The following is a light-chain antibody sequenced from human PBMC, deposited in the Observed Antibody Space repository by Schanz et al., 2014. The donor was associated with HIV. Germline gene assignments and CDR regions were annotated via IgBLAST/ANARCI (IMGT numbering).Light chain of an antibody. V-gene: IGKV3-15*01. J-gene: IGKJ5*01. CDR3: QQYSNWPFT. Sequence: EIVLTQSPGTLSLSPGERATLSCRASQSVSSSYLAWYQQKPGQAPRLLIFDASTRATGVPDRFNGGGSGTEFTLTISNLQSEDSAVYFCQQYSNWPFTFGQGTRLEIK. CDR1: QSVSSSY. CDR2: DAS.